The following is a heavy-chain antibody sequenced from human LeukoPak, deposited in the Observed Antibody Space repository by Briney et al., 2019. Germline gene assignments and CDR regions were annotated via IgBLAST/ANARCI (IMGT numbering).Heavy chain of an antibody. CDR2: VSSSGDAT. CDR1: GFTLNNYA. J-gene: IGHJ4*02. Sequence: GGSLRLSCAASGFTLNNYAMNWVRQAPGKGLEWVSLVSSSGDATYYADSVQGRFTISRDNSRNTLYLHIDSLRVEDTATYYCARGTTDLDYWGQGTRVIVSS. D-gene: IGHD1-14*01. CDR3: ARGTTDLDY. V-gene: IGHV3-23*01.